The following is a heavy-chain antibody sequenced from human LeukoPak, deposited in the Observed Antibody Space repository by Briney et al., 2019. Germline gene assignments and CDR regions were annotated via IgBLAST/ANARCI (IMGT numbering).Heavy chain of an antibody. CDR1: GFTFSVYA. D-gene: IGHD2-21*01. V-gene: IGHV3-30-3*01. CDR3: ARDRGGYSAFDM. Sequence: GRSLRLSCAASGFTFSVYAIHWVRQAPGKGLEWVAVISNDGSNKYYADSVKGRFTISRDNSKNTLYLQVNSLRPEDTAVYYCARDRGGYSAFDMWGQGTMVTVSP. J-gene: IGHJ3*02. CDR2: ISNDGSNK.